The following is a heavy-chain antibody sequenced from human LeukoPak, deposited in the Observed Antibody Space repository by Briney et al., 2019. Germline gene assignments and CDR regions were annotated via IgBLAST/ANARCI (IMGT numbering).Heavy chain of an antibody. CDR2: MNPNSGNT. D-gene: IGHD6-13*01. Sequence: ASVKVSCKASGYTFTSYDINWVRQATGQGLEWMGWMNPNSGNTGYAQKFQGRVTMTRNTSISTAYMELSSLRSEDTAVYYCAKYSSSWTGYFDYWGQGTLVTVSS. V-gene: IGHV1-8*01. J-gene: IGHJ4*02. CDR1: GYTFTSYD. CDR3: AKYSSSWTGYFDY.